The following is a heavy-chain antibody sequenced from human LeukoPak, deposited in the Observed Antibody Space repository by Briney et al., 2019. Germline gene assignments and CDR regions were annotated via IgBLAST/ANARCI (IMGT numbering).Heavy chain of an antibody. V-gene: IGHV4-59*02. CDR1: GGSVSVQY. Sequence: SETLSLTCTVSGGSVSVQYWSLVRQPPGKGLEWIGCINYSGTTNYNPSLKSRVTISVDTSKNQFSLELNSVTAADTAVYYCARDRRYYDTSGSPLGWFDPWGQGTLVTVSS. CDR2: INYSGTT. J-gene: IGHJ5*02. D-gene: IGHD3-22*01. CDR3: ARDRRYYDTSGSPLGWFDP.